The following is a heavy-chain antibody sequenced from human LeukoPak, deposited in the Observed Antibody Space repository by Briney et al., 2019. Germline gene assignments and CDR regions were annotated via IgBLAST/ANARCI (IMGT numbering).Heavy chain of an antibody. V-gene: IGHV1-69*13. CDR3: ARGSKEWAVAGSTENWFDP. Sequence: SVKASCKASGGTFSSYAISWVRQAPGQGLEWMGGIIPIFGTANYAQKFQGRVTITADESTSTAYMELSSLRSEDTAVYYCARGSKEWAVAGSTENWFDPWGQGTLVTVSS. D-gene: IGHD6-19*01. CDR1: GGTFSSYA. J-gene: IGHJ5*02. CDR2: IIPIFGTA.